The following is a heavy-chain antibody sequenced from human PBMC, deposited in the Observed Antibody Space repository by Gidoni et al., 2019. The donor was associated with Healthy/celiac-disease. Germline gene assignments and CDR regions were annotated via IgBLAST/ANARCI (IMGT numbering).Heavy chain of an antibody. CDR2: IIPIIGTA. CDR3: ARDRNWNGGEDAFDI. Sequence: QVQLVQSGAEVKKPGSSVKVSCKASGGTFSSYAISWVRQAPGQGLEWMGGIIPIIGTANYAQKVQGRVTITADESTSTAYMELSSLRSEDTAVYYCARDRNWNGGEDAFDIWGQGTMVTVSS. J-gene: IGHJ3*02. V-gene: IGHV1-69*01. CDR1: GGTFSSYA. D-gene: IGHD1-1*01.